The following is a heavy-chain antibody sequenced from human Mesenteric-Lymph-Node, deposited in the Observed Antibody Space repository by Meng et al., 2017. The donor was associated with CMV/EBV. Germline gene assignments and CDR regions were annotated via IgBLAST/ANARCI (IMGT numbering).Heavy chain of an antibody. J-gene: IGHJ4*02. CDR3: ARDVGFLTHDY. Sequence: SCGASGFTFSSFWMGVGRQGPGEGLEGVGNIKEDGSYENDVAAVKGRFTTSRENVKNPVYLQLNSLRAEDTAVYYCARDVGFLTHDYWGQGTLVTAPQ. V-gene: IGHV3-7*01. CDR2: IKEDGSYE. D-gene: IGHD1-14*01. CDR1: GFTFSSFW.